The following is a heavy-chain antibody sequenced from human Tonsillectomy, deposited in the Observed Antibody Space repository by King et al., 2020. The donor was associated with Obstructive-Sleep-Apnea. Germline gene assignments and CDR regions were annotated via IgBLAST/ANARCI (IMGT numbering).Heavy chain of an antibody. CDR2: SNSDGSST. D-gene: IGHD3-10*01. CDR3: ARDRVVRGYYYYYGMDV. J-gene: IGHJ6*02. Sequence: VQLVESGGALVQPGGSLRLSCAASGFTFSSYWMHWVRQAPGKGLVWVSHSNSDGSSTSYADSVKGRFTISRDNAKNTLYLQMNSLRAEDTAVYFCARDRVVRGYYYYYGMDVWGQGTAVTVSS. V-gene: IGHV3-74*01. CDR1: GFTFSSYW.